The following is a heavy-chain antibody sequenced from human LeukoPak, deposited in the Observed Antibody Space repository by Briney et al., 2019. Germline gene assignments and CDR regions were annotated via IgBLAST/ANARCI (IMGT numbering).Heavy chain of an antibody. CDR3: ARVWHDYVWGSYRPTTEYYFDY. CDR1: GYTFTGYY. Sequence: ASVKVSRKASGYTFTGYYMHWVRQAPGQGLEWMGWINPNSGGTNYAQKFQGRVTMTRDTSISTAYMELSRLRSDDTAVYYCARVWHDYVWGSYRPTTEYYFDYWGQGTLVTVSS. V-gene: IGHV1-2*02. D-gene: IGHD3-16*02. J-gene: IGHJ4*02. CDR2: INPNSGGT.